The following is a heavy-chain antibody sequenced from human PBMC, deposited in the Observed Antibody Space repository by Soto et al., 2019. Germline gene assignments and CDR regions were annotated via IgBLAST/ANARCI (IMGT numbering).Heavy chain of an antibody. Sequence: QVQLVESGGGLVQPGRSLRLSCVASGFTFSTYGMHWVRQAPGKGLEWVAVIWSDGSNKFYADSVKGRFTISRDNSKNTLFLKMNSVRAEDTAVYYCARVIGDSRANGWGYYYYYGMDVWGQGTTVTVSS. D-gene: IGHD3-22*01. CDR1: GFTFSTYG. CDR2: IWSDGSNK. J-gene: IGHJ6*02. CDR3: ARVIGDSRANGWGYYYYYGMDV. V-gene: IGHV3-33*01.